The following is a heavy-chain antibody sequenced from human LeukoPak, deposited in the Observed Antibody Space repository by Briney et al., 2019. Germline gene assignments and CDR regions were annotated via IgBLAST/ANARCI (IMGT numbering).Heavy chain of an antibody. D-gene: IGHD3-9*01. CDR1: GYTFTSYD. V-gene: IGHV1-8*01. CDR3: ARRGILTGTIDY. CDR2: MNPNSGNT. Sequence: GASVKVSCKASGYTFTSYDINWVRQATGQGLEWMGWMNPNSGNTGYAQKFQGRVTMTRNTSISTAYMELSSLRSEDTAVYYCARRGILTGTIDYWGQGTPVTVSS. J-gene: IGHJ4*02.